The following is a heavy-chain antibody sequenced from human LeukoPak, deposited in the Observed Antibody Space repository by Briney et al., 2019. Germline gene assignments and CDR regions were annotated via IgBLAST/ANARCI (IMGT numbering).Heavy chain of an antibody. CDR1: GFTFSSYA. CDR2: ISYDGSNK. CDR3: ARPYCSSTSCYRYYFDY. Sequence: GGSLRLSCAASGFTFSSYAMSWVRQAPGKGLEWVAVISYDGSNKYYADSVKGRFTISRDNSKNTLYLQMNSLRAEDTAVYYCARPYCSSTSCYRYYFDYWGQGTLVTVSS. D-gene: IGHD2-2*01. V-gene: IGHV3-30-3*01. J-gene: IGHJ4*02.